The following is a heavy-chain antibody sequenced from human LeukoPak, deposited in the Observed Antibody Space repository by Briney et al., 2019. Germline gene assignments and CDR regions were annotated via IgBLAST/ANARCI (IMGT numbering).Heavy chain of an antibody. Sequence: GGSLRLSCAASGFTFSSYAMHWVRQAPGKGLEWVAVISYDGSNKYYADSVKGRFTISRDNSKNTLYLQMNSLRAEDTAVYYCARVHRYYYDSSGYDAFDIWGQGTMVTVSS. V-gene: IGHV3-30-3*01. CDR2: ISYDGSNK. CDR3: ARVHRYYYDSSGYDAFDI. J-gene: IGHJ3*02. D-gene: IGHD3-22*01. CDR1: GFTFSSYA.